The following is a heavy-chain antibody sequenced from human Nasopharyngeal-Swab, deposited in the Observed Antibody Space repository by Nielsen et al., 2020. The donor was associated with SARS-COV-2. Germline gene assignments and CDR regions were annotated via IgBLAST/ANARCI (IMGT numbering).Heavy chain of an antibody. CDR2: IDPSDSYT. J-gene: IGHJ6*02. CDR1: GSSFTSYW. D-gene: IGHD3-10*01. CDR3: ARHERSYYGSGSYYNAYYYYYGMDV. Sequence: GSSLKISCKGSGSSFTSYWISWVRQMPGKGLEWMGRIDPSDSYTNYSPSFQGHVTISADKSISTAYLQWSSLKASDTAMYYCARHERSYYGSGSYYNAYYYYYGMDVWGQGTTVTVSS. V-gene: IGHV5-10-1*01.